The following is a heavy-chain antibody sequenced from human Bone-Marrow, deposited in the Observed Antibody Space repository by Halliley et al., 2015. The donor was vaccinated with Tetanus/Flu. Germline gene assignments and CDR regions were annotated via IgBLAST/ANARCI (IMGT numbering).Heavy chain of an antibody. Sequence: QLVQSGAEVKKPGASVKVSCKPSGYTFDTYGINWVRQAPGQGLEWMGWISTYNANTIYTEKFQDRVTMTRDTSTSTAYMELRNLRSDDTAVYYWARDPIPHSSGRYNWFDPWGQGTLLTVSS. CDR3: ARDPIPHSSGRYNWFDP. CDR2: ISTYNANT. D-gene: IGHD6-19*01. CDR1: GYTFDTYG. V-gene: IGHV1-18*01. J-gene: IGHJ5*02.